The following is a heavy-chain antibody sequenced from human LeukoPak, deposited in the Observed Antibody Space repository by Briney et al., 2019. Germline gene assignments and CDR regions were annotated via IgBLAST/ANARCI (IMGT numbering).Heavy chain of an antibody. D-gene: IGHD6-19*01. J-gene: IGHJ4*02. Sequence: SATLSLACTVSGYSISSGYYWGWIRQPPGKGLEWIGSIYHSGCTYYTPCSKSRVTISVDTSKNQFSLKLSSVTAADTAVYYCASGIAVAGDPLFDYWGQGTLVTVSS. CDR1: GYSISSGYY. CDR2: IYHSGCT. CDR3: ASGIAVAGDPLFDY. V-gene: IGHV4-38-2*02.